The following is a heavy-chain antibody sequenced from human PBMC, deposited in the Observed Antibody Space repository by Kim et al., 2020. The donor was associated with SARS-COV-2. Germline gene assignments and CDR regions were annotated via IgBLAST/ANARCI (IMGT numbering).Heavy chain of an antibody. CDR2: IYYSGST. D-gene: IGHD6-6*01. CDR1: GGSISSSSDY. Sequence: SETLSLTCTVSGGSISSSSDYWAWIRQPPGKGLEWIGTIYYSGSTYYNASLKSRVTISVDTAKDHFSLRLKYVNAADTAVDYCARQSIAARRAYNWFDPWGQGTLVTVSS. V-gene: IGHV4-39*01. CDR3: ARQSIAARRAYNWFDP. J-gene: IGHJ5*02.